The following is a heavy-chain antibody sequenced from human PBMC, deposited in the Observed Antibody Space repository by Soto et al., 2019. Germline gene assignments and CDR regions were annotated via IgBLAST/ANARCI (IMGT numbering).Heavy chain of an antibody. V-gene: IGHV4-59*08. D-gene: IGHD3-3*01. Sequence: SETLPLTCTVSGGSISTYYWSWIRQPPGKGLEWIGYFYYSGSTNYNPSLKSRVTISVDTSKNQFSLKLSSVTAADTAVYYCARGGWRHIDYWGQGTLVTVSS. CDR1: GGSISTYY. CDR3: ARGGWRHIDY. CDR2: FYYSGST. J-gene: IGHJ4*02.